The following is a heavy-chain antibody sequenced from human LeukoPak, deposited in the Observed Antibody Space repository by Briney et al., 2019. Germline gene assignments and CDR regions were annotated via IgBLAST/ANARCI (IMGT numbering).Heavy chain of an antibody. CDR3: ASGRNDDFWSGYYRRWHWFDP. Sequence: SETLSLTCAVYGGSFSGYYVSWIRQPPGKGLEWIGEITHSGSTNYSPSLKSRVTISVDTSKDQISLKLSSMTAADPAVYYSASGRNDDFWSGYYRRWHWFDPWGQGTLVTVSS. V-gene: IGHV4-34*01. D-gene: IGHD3-3*01. CDR2: ITHSGST. CDR1: GGSFSGYY. J-gene: IGHJ5*02.